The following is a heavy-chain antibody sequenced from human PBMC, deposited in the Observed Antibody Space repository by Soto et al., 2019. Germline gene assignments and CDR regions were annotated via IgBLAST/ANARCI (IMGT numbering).Heavy chain of an antibody. Sequence: QVQLVQSGAEVKKPGSSVKVSCKASGGTFSSYTISWVRQAPGQGLEWMGRIIPILGIANYAQKFQGRVTITADKSTRTAYMELSSLRSEDTAVYYCASLDRTMVRGVINPDYWGQGTLVTVSS. V-gene: IGHV1-69*02. CDR3: ASLDRTMVRGVINPDY. D-gene: IGHD3-10*01. CDR1: GGTFSSYT. J-gene: IGHJ4*02. CDR2: IIPILGIA.